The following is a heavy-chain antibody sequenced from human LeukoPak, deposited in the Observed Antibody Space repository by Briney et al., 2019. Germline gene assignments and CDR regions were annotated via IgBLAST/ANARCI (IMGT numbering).Heavy chain of an antibody. J-gene: IGHJ4*02. V-gene: IGHV3-23*01. CDR2: ISGSGGST. D-gene: IGHD5-24*01. CDR1: GFTFSSYW. Sequence: GGSLRLSCEASGFTFSSYWMSWVRQAPGKGLEWVSAISGSGGSTYYADSVKGRFTISRDNSKNTLYLQMNSLRAEDTAVYYCARGAGYNYPYYFDYWGQGTLVTVSS. CDR3: ARGAGYNYPYYFDY.